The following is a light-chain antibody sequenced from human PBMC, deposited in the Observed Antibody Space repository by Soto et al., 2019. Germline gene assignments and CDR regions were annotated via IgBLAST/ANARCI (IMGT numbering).Light chain of an antibody. Sequence: CRASQTISSWLAWYQQKPGKAPKLLIYAASSLQSGVPSRFSGSGPGTEFTLTISCLQPEDSATYNCEQSHSTPRRFAEGTKVDIK. CDR2: AAS. CDR1: QTISSW. V-gene: IGKV1-39*01. J-gene: IGKJ1*01. CDR3: EQSHSTPRR.